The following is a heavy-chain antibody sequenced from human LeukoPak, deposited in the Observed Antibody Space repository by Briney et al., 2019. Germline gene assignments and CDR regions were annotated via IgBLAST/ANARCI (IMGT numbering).Heavy chain of an antibody. Sequence: PGGSLRLSCAASGFTFSSYAMSWVRQAPGKGLEWVSYISSSSSTIYYADSVKGRFTISRDNAKNSLYLQMNSLRDEDTAVYYCAREWFGELLTWGQGKLVTVSS. V-gene: IGHV3-48*02. CDR3: AREWFGELLT. CDR1: GFTFSSYA. J-gene: IGHJ4*02. D-gene: IGHD3-10*01. CDR2: ISSSSSTI.